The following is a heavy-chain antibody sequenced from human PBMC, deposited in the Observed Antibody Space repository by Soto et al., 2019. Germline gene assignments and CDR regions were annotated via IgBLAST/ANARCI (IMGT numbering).Heavy chain of an antibody. Sequence: QVQLQESGPGLVKPSGTLSLTCAASSGSIFTTNWWSWVRQSPGRGLQWIGDIYHSGSPKYNPSLKSRISISIDKSKDRFFLNLTSVPAADTAVYYGARQPDVATAKVGGGYVFDVWGQGTMVTVSS. V-gene: IGHV4-4*02. CDR2: IYHSGSP. CDR3: ARQPDVATAKVGGGYVFDV. D-gene: IGHD3-16*01. J-gene: IGHJ3*01. CDR1: SGSIFTTNW.